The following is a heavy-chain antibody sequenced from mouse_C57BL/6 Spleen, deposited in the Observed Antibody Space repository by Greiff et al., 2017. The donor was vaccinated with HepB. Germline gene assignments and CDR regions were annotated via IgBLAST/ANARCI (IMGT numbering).Heavy chain of an antibody. V-gene: IGHV1-50*01. J-gene: IGHJ1*03. CDR2: IDPSDSYT. D-gene: IGHD2-5*01. CDR1: GYTFTSYW. Sequence: QVQLQQPGAELVKPGASVKLSCKASGYTFTSYWMQWVKQRPGQGLEWIGEIDPSDSYTNYNQKFKGKATLTVDTSSSTAYMQLSSLTSEDSAVYYCARSPYYSNRWYFDVWGTGTTVTVSS. CDR3: ARSPYYSNRWYFDV.